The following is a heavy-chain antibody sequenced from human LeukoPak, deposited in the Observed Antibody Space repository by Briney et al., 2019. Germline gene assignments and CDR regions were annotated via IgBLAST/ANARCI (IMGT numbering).Heavy chain of an antibody. J-gene: IGHJ4*02. CDR1: GGSISSYY. D-gene: IGHD5-24*01. V-gene: IGHV4-59*08. CDR2: IYYSGST. Sequence: SETLSLTCTVSGGSISSYYWSWIRQPPGKGLEWIGYIYYSGSTNYNPSLKSRVTISVDTSKNQFSLKLSSVTAADTAVYYCASIEFGMATIRPFDYWGQGTLVTVSS. CDR3: ASIEFGMATIRPFDY.